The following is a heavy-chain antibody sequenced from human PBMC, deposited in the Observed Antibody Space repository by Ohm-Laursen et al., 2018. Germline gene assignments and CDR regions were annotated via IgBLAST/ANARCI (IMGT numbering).Heavy chain of an antibody. D-gene: IGHD6-19*01. Sequence: SLRLSCSASGFAFNTYAMHWVRQAPGKGLEWVAMIYYDGSNKYYADSVKGRFTISRDNSKNTLYLQMNSLRVEDTAVFYCAKDLGSAWSHAFAIWGQGTMVIVSS. CDR3: AKDLGSAWSHAFAI. CDR2: IYYDGSNK. J-gene: IGHJ3*02. CDR1: GFAFNTYA. V-gene: IGHV3-33*06.